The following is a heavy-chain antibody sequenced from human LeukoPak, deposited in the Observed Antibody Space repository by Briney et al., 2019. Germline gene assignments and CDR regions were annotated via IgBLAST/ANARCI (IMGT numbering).Heavy chain of an antibody. CDR2: IFISSSYI. V-gene: IGHV3-21*01. Sequence: PGGSLRLSCAASVFTFSSYSMNGVRQAPGKGLEWVSYIFISSSYIYYADSVKGRYTISRDNAKNSLYLKMNSLRAEDTAVYYCARDRSDSSFVFDYWGQGTLVTVTS. J-gene: IGHJ4*02. CDR3: ARDRSDSSFVFDY. CDR1: VFTFSSYS. D-gene: IGHD2-21*02.